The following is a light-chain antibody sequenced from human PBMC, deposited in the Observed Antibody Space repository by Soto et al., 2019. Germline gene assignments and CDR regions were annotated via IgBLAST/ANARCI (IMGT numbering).Light chain of an antibody. V-gene: IGKV3-20*01. CDR2: GAS. J-gene: IGKJ1*01. CDR3: QQYVSSSWT. CDR1: QSVSSSY. Sequence: EIVLTQSPGTLSLSPGERATLSCRASQSVSSSYLAWYQQKPGQAPRLLIYGASSRATGIPDRFSGTGSGTDFTLTISRLEPEDFAEYYCQQYVSSSWTFGQGTKVEIK.